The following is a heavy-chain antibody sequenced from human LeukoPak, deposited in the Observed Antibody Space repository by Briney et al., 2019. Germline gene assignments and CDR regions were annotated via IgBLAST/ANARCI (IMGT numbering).Heavy chain of an antibody. CDR2: IYSSGST. CDR3: ARHYRAYTYDTTLDY. CDR1: GGSISSYY. D-gene: IGHD5-18*01. Sequence: AETLSLTCTVSGGSISSYYWSWIRQPPGKGLEWIGYIYSSGSTNYNPSLKSRVTISVDTSKNRFSRKLSSVTAADTAVYYCARHYRAYTYDTTLDYWGQGILVTVSS. J-gene: IGHJ4*02. V-gene: IGHV4-59*08.